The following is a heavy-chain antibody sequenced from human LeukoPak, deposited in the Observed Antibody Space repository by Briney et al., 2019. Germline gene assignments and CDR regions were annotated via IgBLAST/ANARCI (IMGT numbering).Heavy chain of an antibody. CDR1: GGTFSSYA. V-gene: IGHV1-69*04. J-gene: IGHJ3*02. CDR3: ARVSGGSYPNDAFDI. D-gene: IGHD1-26*01. Sequence: SVKVSCKASGGTFSSYAISWVRQAPGQRLEWMGRIIPILGIANYAQKFQGRVTITADKSTSTAYMELSSLRSEDTAVYYCARVSGGSYPNDAFDIWGQGTMVTVSS. CDR2: IIPILGIA.